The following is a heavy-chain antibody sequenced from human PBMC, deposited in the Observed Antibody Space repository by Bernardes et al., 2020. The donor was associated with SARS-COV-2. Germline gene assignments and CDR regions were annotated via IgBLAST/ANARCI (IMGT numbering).Heavy chain of an antibody. V-gene: IGHV3-23*01. CDR3: ARDFVVVTASNNGMDV. Sequence: GGSLRVSCAASGFTFSSYAMSWVRQAPGKGLEWVSAISGSGGSTYYADSVKGRFTISRDNSKNTLYLQMNSLRAEDTAVYYCARDFVVVTASNNGMDVWGQGTTVTVSS. D-gene: IGHD2-21*02. CDR1: GFTFSSYA. CDR2: ISGSGGST. J-gene: IGHJ6*02.